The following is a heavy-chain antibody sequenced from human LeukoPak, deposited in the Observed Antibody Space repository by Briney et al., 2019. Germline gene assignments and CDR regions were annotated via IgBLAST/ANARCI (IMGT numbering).Heavy chain of an antibody. CDR3: ARAQYCSGGSCYEGGFDY. J-gene: IGHJ4*02. D-gene: IGHD2-15*01. V-gene: IGHV4-34*01. CDR2: INHGGST. CDR1: GGSFSGYY. Sequence: SETLSLTCAVYGGSFSGYYWSWIRQPPGKGLEWIGEINHGGSTNYNPSLKSRVTISVDTSKNQFSLKLSSVTAADTAVYYCARAQYCSGGSCYEGGFDYWGQGTLVTVSS.